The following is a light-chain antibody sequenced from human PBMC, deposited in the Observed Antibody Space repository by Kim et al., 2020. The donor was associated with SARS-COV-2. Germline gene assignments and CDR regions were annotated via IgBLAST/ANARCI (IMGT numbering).Light chain of an antibody. J-gene: IGKJ2*01. Sequence: LSPGERSTPSCRASQSVSRSYLAWYQQNPGQAPRLLIYGASSRATGIPDRFSGSGSGTDFTLTISRLEPEDFAVYYCQQYGSSPYTFGQGTKLEI. CDR3: QQYGSSPYT. CDR2: GAS. V-gene: IGKV3-20*01. CDR1: QSVSRSY.